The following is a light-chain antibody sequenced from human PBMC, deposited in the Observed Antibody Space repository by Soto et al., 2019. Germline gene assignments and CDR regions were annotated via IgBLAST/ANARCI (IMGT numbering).Light chain of an antibody. V-gene: IGKV3-15*01. Sequence: EIVMTQSPATLSVSPGERATLSCRASQSVSSNLAWYQQKPGQAPRLLIYGASTSATGIPARFNGSGSGTEFTLTISSLQSEDFAVYYCQQYNNWPPRTFGQGTKVEIK. J-gene: IGKJ1*01. CDR2: GAS. CDR3: QQYNNWPPRT. CDR1: QSVSSN.